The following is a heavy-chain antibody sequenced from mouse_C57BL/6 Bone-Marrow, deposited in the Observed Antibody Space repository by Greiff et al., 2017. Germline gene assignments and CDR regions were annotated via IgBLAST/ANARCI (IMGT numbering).Heavy chain of an antibody. Sequence: QVQLKQSGAELMKPGASVKLSCKATGYTFTGYWIEWVKQRPGHGLEWIGEIIPGSGSTNYNEKFKGKATFTAEQTSITAYMQLSSLTTEDSSIYYCARTAHATPLAMDYWGQGTSVTVAS. CDR1: GYTFTGYW. CDR3: ARTAHATPLAMDY. CDR2: IIPGSGST. V-gene: IGHV1-9*01. D-gene: IGHD3-2*02. J-gene: IGHJ4*01.